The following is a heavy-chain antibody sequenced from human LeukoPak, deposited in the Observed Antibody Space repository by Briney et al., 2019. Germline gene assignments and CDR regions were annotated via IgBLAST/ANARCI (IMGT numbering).Heavy chain of an antibody. CDR2: ISSSGSTI. Sequence: PGGSLRLSFAASGFTFSSYEMNWVRQAPGKGLEWVSYISSSGSTIYYADSVKGRFTISRDNSKNTMYLQMNSLNAEDTAVYYCAKDEVVPGYYYTDVWGRGTTVTISS. CDR1: GFTFSSYE. V-gene: IGHV3-48*03. J-gene: IGHJ6*03. D-gene: IGHD2-2*01. CDR3: AKDEVVPGYYYTDV.